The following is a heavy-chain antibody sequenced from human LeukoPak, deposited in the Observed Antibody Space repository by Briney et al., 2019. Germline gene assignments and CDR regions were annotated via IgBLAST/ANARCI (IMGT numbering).Heavy chain of an antibody. D-gene: IGHD6-19*01. CDR3: AKDEQWLVRHYYGMDV. Sequence: PGGSLRLSCAASGFTFSNYYMSWVRQAPGKGLEWVANIKGDGSEKHYVDSVKGRFTISRDNARNTLYLQMNSLRAEDTAVYYCAKDEQWLVRHYYGMDVWGQGTTVTVSS. J-gene: IGHJ6*02. CDR2: IKGDGSEK. V-gene: IGHV3-7*01. CDR1: GFTFSNYY.